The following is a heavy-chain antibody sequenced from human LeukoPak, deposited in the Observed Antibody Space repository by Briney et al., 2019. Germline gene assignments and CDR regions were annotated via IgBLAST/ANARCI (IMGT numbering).Heavy chain of an antibody. J-gene: IGHJ2*01. V-gene: IGHV4-59*12. CDR2: IYYSGST. D-gene: IGHD6-13*01. CDR1: GASISSYY. CDR3: ARGSIAAAGPSGFDL. Sequence: SETLSLTCSVSGASISSYYWSWIRQPPGTGLEWFGYIYYSGSTNYNPSLKSRVTISVDTSKDQFSLKLSSVTASDTAVYYCARGSIAAAGPSGFDLWGRGTLVTVSS.